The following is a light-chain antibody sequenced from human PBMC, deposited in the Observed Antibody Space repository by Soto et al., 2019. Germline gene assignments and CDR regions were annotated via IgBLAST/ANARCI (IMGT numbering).Light chain of an antibody. CDR3: SSYTSSITVV. Sequence: QSALTQPPSGSGSPGQSVTISCTGTSGDVGSYNRVSWYQQPPGTAPKLMIYEVTNRPSGVPDRFSGSKSGNTAYLTISGLQAEDEADYYCSSYTSSITVVFGGGTKLTVL. J-gene: IGLJ2*01. CDR1: SGDVGSYNR. CDR2: EVT. V-gene: IGLV2-18*02.